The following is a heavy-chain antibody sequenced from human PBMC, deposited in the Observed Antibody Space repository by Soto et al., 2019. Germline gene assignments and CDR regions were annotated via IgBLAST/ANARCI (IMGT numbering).Heavy chain of an antibody. CDR3: ARGGAYYYDSSGSSLDY. D-gene: IGHD3-22*01. V-gene: IGHV1-18*01. J-gene: IGHJ4*02. Sequence: ASVKVSCKASGYTFTSYGISWVRQAPGQGLEWMGWISAYNGNTNYAQKLQGRVTMTTDTSTSTAYMELRSLRSDDTAVYYCARGGAYYYDSSGSSLDYWGQGTLVTVSS. CDR2: ISAYNGNT. CDR1: GYTFTSYG.